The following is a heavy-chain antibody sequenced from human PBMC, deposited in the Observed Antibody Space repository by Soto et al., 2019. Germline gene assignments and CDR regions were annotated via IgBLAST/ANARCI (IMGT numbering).Heavy chain of an antibody. J-gene: IGHJ6*03. Sequence: GGSLRLSCAASGFTFSSYAMHWVRQAPGKGLEWVAVISYDGSNKYYADSVKGRFTISRDKSKNTLYLQMNSLRAEDTAVYYCARERGPHNYYYSMDVWGKGTTVTVSS. CDR2: ISYDGSNK. D-gene: IGHD3-10*01. V-gene: IGHV3-30*04. CDR1: GFTFSSYA. CDR3: ARERGPHNYYYSMDV.